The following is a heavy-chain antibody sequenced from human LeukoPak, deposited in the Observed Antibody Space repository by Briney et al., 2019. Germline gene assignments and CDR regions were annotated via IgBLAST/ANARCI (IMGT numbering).Heavy chain of an antibody. CDR1: GGSVSSSSYY. CDR2: IYYSGST. CDR3: TRRVATTGIYAFDI. J-gene: IGHJ3*02. D-gene: IGHD1-1*01. V-gene: IGHV4-39*07. Sequence: SETLSLTCTVSGGSVSSSSYYWGWIRQPPGKGLEWIGSIYYSGSTYYNPSLKSRVTISVDTSKNQFSLKLSSVTAADTAVYYCTRRVATTGIYAFDIWGQGTMVTVSS.